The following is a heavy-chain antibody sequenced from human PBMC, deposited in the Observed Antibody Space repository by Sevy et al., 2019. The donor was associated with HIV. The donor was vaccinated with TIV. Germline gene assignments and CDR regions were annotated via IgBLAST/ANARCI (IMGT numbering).Heavy chain of an antibody. J-gene: IGHJ3*02. V-gene: IGHV3-48*01. CDR1: GFTFSSYS. CDR2: ISSSSSTI. Sequence: GGSLRLSCAASGFTFSSYSMNWVRQAPGKGLEWVSYISSSSSTIYYADSVKGRFTISRDNAKNSLYLQMNSLRAEDTAVYYCARDDLMITFGGVIVEAFDIWGQGKMVTVS. D-gene: IGHD3-16*02. CDR3: ARDDLMITFGGVIVEAFDI.